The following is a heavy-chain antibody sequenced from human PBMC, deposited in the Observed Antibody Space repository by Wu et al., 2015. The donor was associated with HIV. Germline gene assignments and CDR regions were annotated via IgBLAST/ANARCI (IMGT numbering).Heavy chain of an antibody. CDR2: INPNSGGT. J-gene: IGHJ4*02. CDR1: GYTFTGYY. Sequence: QVQLVQSGAEVKKPGASVKVSCKASGYTFTGYYMHWVRQAPGQGLEWMGWINPNSGGTNYAQKFQGRVTMTRDTSISTAYMELSSLRSEDTAVYYCARLAYCGGDCSESFDYWGQGTLVTVSS. CDR3: ARLAYCGGDCSESFDY. V-gene: IGHV1-2*02. D-gene: IGHD2-21*02.